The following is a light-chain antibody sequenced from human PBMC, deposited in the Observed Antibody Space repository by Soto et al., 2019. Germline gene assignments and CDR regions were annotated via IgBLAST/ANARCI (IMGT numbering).Light chain of an antibody. Sequence: DIRMTQSPSSLSASVGDRVTITCRASQSISSYLNWYQQKPGKAPKLLIYAASSLQSGVPSRFSGSGSGTDFTLTISSLQPEDFATYYCQQSYSTPLLFGQGTKVDIK. V-gene: IGKV1-39*01. CDR1: QSISSY. J-gene: IGKJ1*01. CDR2: AAS. CDR3: QQSYSTPLL.